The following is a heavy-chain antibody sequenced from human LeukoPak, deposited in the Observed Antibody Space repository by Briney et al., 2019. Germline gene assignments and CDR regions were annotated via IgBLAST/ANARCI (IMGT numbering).Heavy chain of an antibody. V-gene: IGHV4-39*01. CDR2: IYNIGNT. CDR1: GASINRSSFY. J-gene: IGHJ5*02. Sequence: PSETLSLTCTVSGASINRSSFYWAWIRQPPGKGLDWIGTIYNIGNTFYSPSLKSRVSISLDTSKNQFSLAMKSVTATDSAFYYCASLSTLYGYGYAWGRGTLVTVSS. D-gene: IGHD5-12*01. CDR3: ASLSTLYGYGYA.